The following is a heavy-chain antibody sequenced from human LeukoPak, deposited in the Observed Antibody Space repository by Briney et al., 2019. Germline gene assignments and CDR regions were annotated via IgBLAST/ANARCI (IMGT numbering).Heavy chain of an antibody. J-gene: IGHJ6*03. V-gene: IGHV3-23*01. CDR1: GFTFSSYG. Sequence: GGSLRLSCAASGFTFSSYGMSWVRQAPGKGLEWVSAISGSGGSTYYADSVKGRFTISRDNSKNTLYLQMNSLRAEDTAVYYCARRRSMVRGVISYYHMDVWGKGTTVTISS. CDR2: ISGSGGST. D-gene: IGHD3-10*01. CDR3: ARRRSMVRGVISYYHMDV.